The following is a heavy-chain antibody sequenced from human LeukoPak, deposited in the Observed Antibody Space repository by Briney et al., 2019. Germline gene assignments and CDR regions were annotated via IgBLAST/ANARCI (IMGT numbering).Heavy chain of an antibody. CDR2: IYTSGST. V-gene: IGHV4-61*02. Sequence: SETLSLTCTVSGDSISSGSYYWSWIRQPAGKGLEWIGRIYTSGSTNYNPSLKSRVTISVDTSKNQFSLKLSSVTAADTAVYYCARQYGSGSYYNRPFDYWGQGTLVTVSS. J-gene: IGHJ4*02. D-gene: IGHD3-10*01. CDR3: ARQYGSGSYYNRPFDY. CDR1: GDSISSGSYY.